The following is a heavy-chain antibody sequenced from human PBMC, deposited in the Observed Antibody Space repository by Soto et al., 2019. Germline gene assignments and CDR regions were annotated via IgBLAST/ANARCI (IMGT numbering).Heavy chain of an antibody. D-gene: IGHD6-13*01. CDR2: IYYSGST. Sequence: LSLTCTVSGGSVSSGSYYWSWIRQPPGKGLEWIGYIYYSGSTNYNPSLKSRVTISVDTSKNQFSLELSSVTAADTAVYYCARHEYSSSWYLRYYFDYWGQGTLVTVSS. V-gene: IGHV4-61*01. CDR1: GGSVSSGSYY. CDR3: ARHEYSSSWYLRYYFDY. J-gene: IGHJ4*02.